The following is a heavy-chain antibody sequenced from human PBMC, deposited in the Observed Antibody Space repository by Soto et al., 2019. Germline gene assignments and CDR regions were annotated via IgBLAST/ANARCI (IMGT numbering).Heavy chain of an antibody. Sequence: ASVKVSCKGSGYTFTSYGISWVRQATGQELEWMGWISAYNGSTSYAQKFQGRVTMTRDTSTSTVYMELSSLRSEDTAVYYCAREGSITIFGVVADAFDIWGQGTMVTVSS. D-gene: IGHD3-3*01. CDR1: GYTFTSYG. CDR2: ISAYNGST. CDR3: AREGSITIFGVVADAFDI. J-gene: IGHJ3*02. V-gene: IGHV1-18*04.